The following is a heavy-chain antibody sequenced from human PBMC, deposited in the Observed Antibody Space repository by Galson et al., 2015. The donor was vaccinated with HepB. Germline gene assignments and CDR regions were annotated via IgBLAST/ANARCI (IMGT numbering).Heavy chain of an antibody. D-gene: IGHD6-19*01. J-gene: IGHJ4*02. V-gene: IGHV3-33*08. CDR1: GFTFRGHS. Sequence: SLRLSCAASGFTFRGHSMHWVRQAPGKGLEWVAVIWYDGSNKDYADSVRGQFTISRDNSKNTVYLQMNSLRAEDTAVYYCARESEVSGWYFFDYWGQGTLVTVSS. CDR2: IWYDGSNK. CDR3: ARESEVSGWYFFDY.